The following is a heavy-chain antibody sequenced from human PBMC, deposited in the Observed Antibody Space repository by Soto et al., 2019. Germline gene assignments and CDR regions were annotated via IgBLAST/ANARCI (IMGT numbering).Heavy chain of an antibody. J-gene: IGHJ4*02. D-gene: IGHD1-26*01. CDR3: ARDRTGAAYFDY. Sequence: QVQLVQSGAEVKKPGTSVKVSCKASGFTVTNYYMHWLRLAPGQGPEWMGLINPAGHTTSFAPKFRGRVTVTRHTSTSTIYMEMRGLRSDDTAFYYCARDRTGAAYFDYWGQGTLVTVS. CDR2: INPAGHTT. CDR1: GFTVTNYY. V-gene: IGHV1-46*03.